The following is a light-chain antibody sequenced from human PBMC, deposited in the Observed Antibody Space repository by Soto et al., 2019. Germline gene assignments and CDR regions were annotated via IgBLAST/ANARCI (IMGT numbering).Light chain of an antibody. J-gene: IGKJ2*01. V-gene: IGKV1-9*01. Sequence: DIPLTQSPSLLSASVGDRVTITCRASQGISSYLAWYQQEPGKAPKLLIYDAYSLQTGVPSRFSGSSSATEFTLTISSLQPEDFATYYCQQLSSYPLTFGQGTKLEIK. CDR3: QQLSSYPLT. CDR1: QGISSY. CDR2: DAY.